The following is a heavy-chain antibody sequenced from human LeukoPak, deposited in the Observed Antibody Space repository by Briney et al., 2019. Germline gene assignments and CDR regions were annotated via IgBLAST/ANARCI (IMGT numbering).Heavy chain of an antibody. V-gene: IGHV4-59*01. CDR2: ISYSGST. D-gene: IGHD2-15*01. J-gene: IGHJ5*02. Sequence: SETLSLTCAVYGGSFSGYYWSWIRQPPGKGLEWIGHISYSGSTNYHPSLKSRVTISVDTSKNQFSLKVTSVTAADTAVYYCARGHDGVVGWFAPWGRGTLVTVSS. CDR1: GGSFSGYY. CDR3: ARGHDGVVGWFAP.